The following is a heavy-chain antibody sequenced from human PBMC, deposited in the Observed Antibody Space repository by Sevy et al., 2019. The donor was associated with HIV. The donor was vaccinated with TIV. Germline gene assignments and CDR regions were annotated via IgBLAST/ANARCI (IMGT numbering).Heavy chain of an antibody. Sequence: GGSLRLSCVASGFTFNTYAMSWVRQVPGKGLKWVSGINESGGRTYYADSVKGRFTISRDDSKNTLFLQMKSLIGEDTAIYYCAKFPAATGQYTYYLEYWGQGTPVTVSS. CDR3: AKFPAATGQYTYYLEY. D-gene: IGHD6-13*01. V-gene: IGHV3-23*01. CDR1: GFTFNTYA. CDR2: INESGGRT. J-gene: IGHJ4*02.